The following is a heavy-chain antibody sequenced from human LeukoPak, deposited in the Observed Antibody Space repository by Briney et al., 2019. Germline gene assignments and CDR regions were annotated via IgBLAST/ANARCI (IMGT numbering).Heavy chain of an antibody. D-gene: IGHD6-19*01. CDR2: IRSQRNGETI. Sequence: GGSLRLSRKGSGFTFINAWMSWIRQAPGEGPEWVGRIRSQRNGETIDYAAPVESRFTISRDDSIDTLYLQMDSLKVEDTGIYYCAAGLEFDPRGRGTRVLVSS. CDR1: GFTFINAW. V-gene: IGHV3-15*01. J-gene: IGHJ5*02. CDR3: AAGLEFDP.